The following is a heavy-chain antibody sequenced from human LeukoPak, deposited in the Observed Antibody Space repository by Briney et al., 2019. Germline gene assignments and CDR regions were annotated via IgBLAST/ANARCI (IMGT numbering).Heavy chain of an antibody. Sequence: GGSLRLSCAVSGFTFSSNGMHWVRQAPGKGLEWVAVIWYDGSNKYYADSVKGRFTISRDNSKNTLYLQMNILRAEDTAVYYCARDRDYDYLDYWGQGTLVTVSS. CDR2: IWYDGSNK. CDR3: ARDRDYDYLDY. J-gene: IGHJ4*02. V-gene: IGHV3-33*08. CDR1: GFTFSSNG. D-gene: IGHD5-12*01.